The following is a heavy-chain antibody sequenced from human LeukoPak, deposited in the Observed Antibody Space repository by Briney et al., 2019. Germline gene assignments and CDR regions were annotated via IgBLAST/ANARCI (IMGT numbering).Heavy chain of an antibody. CDR2: MYYSGST. J-gene: IGHJ3*02. CDR3: ARAQGTIVGAPFAFDI. D-gene: IGHD1-26*01. CDR1: GGSVSSHY. V-gene: IGHV4-59*02. Sequence: PSETLSLTCTVSGGSVSSHYWSWIRQPPGKGLEWIGYMYYSGSTNYNPSLKSRVTISVDTSENQFSLKLSSVTAADTAVYYCARAQGTIVGAPFAFDIWGQGTMVTVSS.